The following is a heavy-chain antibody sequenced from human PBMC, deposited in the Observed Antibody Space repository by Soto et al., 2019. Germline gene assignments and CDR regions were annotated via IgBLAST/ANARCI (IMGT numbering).Heavy chain of an antibody. D-gene: IGHD2-15*01. CDR2: IWYDGSNK. CDR1: GFTFSSYG. J-gene: IGHJ4*02. V-gene: IGHV3-33*01. Sequence: QVQLVESGGGVVQPGRSLRLSCAASGFTFSSYGMHWVRQAPGKGLEWVAVIWYDGSNKYYADSVKGRFTISRDNSKNXXYLQMNSLRAEDTAVYYCARSGLGYCSGGSCYSNYWGQGTLVTVSS. CDR3: ARSGLGYCSGGSCYSNY.